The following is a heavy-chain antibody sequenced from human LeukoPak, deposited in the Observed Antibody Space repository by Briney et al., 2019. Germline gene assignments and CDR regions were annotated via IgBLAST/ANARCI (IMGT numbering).Heavy chain of an antibody. V-gene: IGHV1-18*01. CDR2: FNPENGNT. J-gene: IGHJ3*02. CDR1: GYSFVGYG. CDR3: ARNSGYDSDAFDI. Sequence: ASVKVSCKASGYSFVGYGITWVRQAPGQGLEWMGWFNPENGNTNYAQKFQGRVTITRDTSASTAYMELSSLRSEDTAVYYCARNSGYDSDAFDIWGQGTMVTVSS. D-gene: IGHD5-12*01.